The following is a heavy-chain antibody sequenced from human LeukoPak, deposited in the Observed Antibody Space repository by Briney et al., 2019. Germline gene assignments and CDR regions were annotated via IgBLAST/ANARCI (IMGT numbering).Heavy chain of an antibody. J-gene: IGHJ4*02. D-gene: IGHD6-19*01. CDR3: ARDGSSGWPNPLAY. CDR2: ISSSGSYI. Sequence: GGSLRLSCAASGFTFSSYTMNWVRQAPGKGLEWVSSISSSGSYIYYAASVKGRFTISRDNAKNSLYLQMDTLRVEDTALYHCARDGSSGWPNPLAYWGQGTLVTVSS. V-gene: IGHV3-21*01. CDR1: GFTFSSYT.